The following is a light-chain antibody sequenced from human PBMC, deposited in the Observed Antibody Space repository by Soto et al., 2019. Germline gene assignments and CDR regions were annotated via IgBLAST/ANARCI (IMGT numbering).Light chain of an antibody. Sequence: EIVLTQSPGTLSLSPGERATLSCRASQSVSSAYLAWYQQIPGQAPRLLIYGSSSRATGIPDRFSGSGSGTDFTRTISVLEPEDFAVYYFQQSGSSFYTFGQGTKLEIK. J-gene: IGKJ2*01. V-gene: IGKV3-20*01. CDR1: QSVSSAY. CDR3: QQSGSSFYT. CDR2: GSS.